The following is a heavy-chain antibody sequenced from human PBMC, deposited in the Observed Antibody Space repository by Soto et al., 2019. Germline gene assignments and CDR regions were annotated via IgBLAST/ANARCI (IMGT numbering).Heavy chain of an antibody. Sequence: QEQLVESGGGWVKPGGSLRLSCEVSGFSLRDYYMSWIRQAPGKGLEWVSYISSGGSSTFYTESVKGRFTISRDIAKNSLHLQMNSLRVEDTAVYFCARRGPLNNIVVVPDYSGLDVWGQGTTVTVSS. V-gene: IGHV3-11*01. J-gene: IGHJ6*02. CDR3: ARRGPLNNIVVVPDYSGLDV. CDR1: GFSLRDYY. D-gene: IGHD2-15*01. CDR2: ISSGGSST.